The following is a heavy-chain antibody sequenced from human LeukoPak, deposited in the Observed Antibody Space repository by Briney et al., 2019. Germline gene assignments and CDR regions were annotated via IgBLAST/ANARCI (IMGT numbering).Heavy chain of an antibody. CDR2: ISSDGGSI. Sequence: PGGSLRLSCAASGFSFSSYTMNWVRQAPGKGLEYVSAISSDGGSIYYTNSVKGRFTISRDDSKNTLYLQMGSLRAEDMAVYYCARGPYHGDYVDYWGQGTLVTVSS. CDR1: GFSFSSYT. J-gene: IGHJ4*02. D-gene: IGHD4-17*01. V-gene: IGHV3-64*01. CDR3: ARGPYHGDYVDY.